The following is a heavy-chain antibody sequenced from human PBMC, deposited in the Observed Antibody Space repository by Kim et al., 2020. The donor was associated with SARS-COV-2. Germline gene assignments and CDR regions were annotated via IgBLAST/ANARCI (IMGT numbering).Heavy chain of an antibody. CDR1: GGSISTRYY. CDR3: ARSYYYDAGGSSSFDS. Sequence: SETLSLTCTVSGGSISTRYYWGWIRQPPGKGLEWIGSIYYGGSTYYNPSLKSRVTISVDTSKNQFSLRLSSVTAADSAVYFCARSYYYDAGGSSSFDSWG. CDR2: IYYGGST. J-gene: IGHJ4*01. D-gene: IGHD3-22*01. V-gene: IGHV4-39*01.